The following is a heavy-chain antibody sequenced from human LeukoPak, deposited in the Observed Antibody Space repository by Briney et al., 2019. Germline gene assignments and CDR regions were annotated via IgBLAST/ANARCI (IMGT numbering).Heavy chain of an antibody. CDR1: GGSISSSSYY. J-gene: IGHJ5*02. CDR2: IYYSGST. V-gene: IGHV4-39*07. CDR3: ARDAGNYDFWSGYYGGDWFDP. Sequence: PSETLSLTCTVSGGSISSSSYYWGWIRQPPGKGLEWIGSIYYSGSTYYNPSLKSRVTISVDTSKNQFSLKLSSVTAADTAVYYCARDAGNYDFWSGYYGGDWFDPWGQGTLVTVSS. D-gene: IGHD3-3*01.